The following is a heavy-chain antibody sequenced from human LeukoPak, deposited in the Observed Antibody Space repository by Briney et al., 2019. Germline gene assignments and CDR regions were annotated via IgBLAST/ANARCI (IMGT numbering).Heavy chain of an antibody. CDR3: AKSGLSRFDY. Sequence: PGGSLRLSCAASGFTFSSSAMSWVRQAPGKGLEWVSGISGSGGSGSGGSTYYANSVKGRFTISRDNSKNTLYLQMNSLRADDTAVYYCAKSGLSRFDYWGQGTLVTVSS. CDR2: ISGSGGSGSGGST. CDR1: GFTFSSSA. V-gene: IGHV3-23*01. D-gene: IGHD4/OR15-4a*01. J-gene: IGHJ4*02.